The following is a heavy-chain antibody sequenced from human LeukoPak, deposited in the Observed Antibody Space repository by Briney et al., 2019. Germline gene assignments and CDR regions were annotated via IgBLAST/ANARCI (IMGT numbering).Heavy chain of an antibody. CDR1: GFTFSSYA. CDR2: ISGSGGST. D-gene: IGHD3-22*01. V-gene: IGHV3-23*01. J-gene: IGHJ4*02. CDR3: AKVLTYYYDSSGYPDY. Sequence: GGSLRLSSAASGFTFSSYAMSWVRQAPGKGLEWVSAISGSGGSTYYADSVKGRFTISRDNSKNTLYLQMNSLRAEDTAVYYCAKVLTYYYDSSGYPDYWGQGTLVTVSS.